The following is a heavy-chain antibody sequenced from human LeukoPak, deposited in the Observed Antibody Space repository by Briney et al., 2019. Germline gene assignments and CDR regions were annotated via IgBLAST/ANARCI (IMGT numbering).Heavy chain of an antibody. Sequence: GGSLRLSCAASGFTVSSNYMSWVRQAPGKGLEWVSVIYSGGSTYYADSVKGRFTISRDNSKNTLYPQMNSLRAEDTAVYYCARDSGGIYDFWSGSPYYMDVWGKGTTVTVSS. D-gene: IGHD3-3*01. V-gene: IGHV3-53*01. CDR3: ARDSGGIYDFWSGSPYYMDV. CDR2: IYSGGST. CDR1: GFTVSSNY. J-gene: IGHJ6*03.